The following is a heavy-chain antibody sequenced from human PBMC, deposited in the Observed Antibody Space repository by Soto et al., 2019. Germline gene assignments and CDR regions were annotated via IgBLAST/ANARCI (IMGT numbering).Heavy chain of an antibody. V-gene: IGHV4-30-4*01. CDR3: AREGPSTFGGAFDY. Sequence: SETLSLTCTVSGGSISSGYYYWSWIRQPPGKGLEWIGYIYYSGSTYYNPSLKSRVTISVDTSKNQFSLKLSSVTAADTAVYYCAREGPSTFGGAFDYWGQGTLVTVS. J-gene: IGHJ4*02. D-gene: IGHD3-16*01. CDR1: GGSISSGYYY. CDR2: IYYSGST.